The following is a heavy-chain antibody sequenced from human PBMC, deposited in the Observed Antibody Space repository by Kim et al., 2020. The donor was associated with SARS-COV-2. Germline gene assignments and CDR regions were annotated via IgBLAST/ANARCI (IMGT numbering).Heavy chain of an antibody. CDR2: IYFTGNT. CDR3: VRAPGGYDSSGYYGYY. V-gene: IGHV4-39*07. D-gene: IGHD3-22*01. Sequence: SETLSLTCTVSGGSISSSSHYWGWIRQSPGRGLEWIGSIYFTGNTYYNPSLKSRVTISMDTSKNQFSLKLISVTAADTAVYYCVRAPGGYDSSGYYGYY. J-gene: IGHJ6*01. CDR1: GGSISSSSHY.